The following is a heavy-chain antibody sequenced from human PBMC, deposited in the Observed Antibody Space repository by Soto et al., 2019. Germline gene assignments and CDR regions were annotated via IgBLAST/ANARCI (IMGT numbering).Heavy chain of an antibody. J-gene: IGHJ4*02. Sequence: QLQLQESGPGLVKPSETLSLTCTVSGGSISSSTYYWGWIRQPPGKGLEWIGTIYYSGSTFYNPSLKSRVTTSVDTSKNQFSLKLTSVTAADTAIYYCASHSRQHLVDFDYWGRGTLVTVSS. CDR3: ASHSRQHLVDFDY. D-gene: IGHD6-13*01. CDR2: IYYSGST. V-gene: IGHV4-39*01. CDR1: GGSISSSTYY.